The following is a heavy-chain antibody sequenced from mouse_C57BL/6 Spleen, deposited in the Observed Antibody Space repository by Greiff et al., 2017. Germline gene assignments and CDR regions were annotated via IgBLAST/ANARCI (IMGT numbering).Heavy chain of an antibody. J-gene: IGHJ3*01. CDR1: GYTFTDYY. CDR2: INPNNGGT. V-gene: IGHV1-26*01. CDR3: AREEDYGSSYAWFAY. D-gene: IGHD1-1*01. Sequence: EVQLQQSGPELVKPGASVKISCKASGYTFTDYYMNWVKQSHGKSLEWIGDINPNNGGTSYNQKFKGKATLTVDKSSSTAYMELRSLTSEDSAFYDVAREEDYGSSYAWFAYWGQGTLVTVSA.